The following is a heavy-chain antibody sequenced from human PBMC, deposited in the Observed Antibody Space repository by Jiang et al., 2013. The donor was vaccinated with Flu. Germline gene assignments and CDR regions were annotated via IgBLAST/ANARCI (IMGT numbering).Heavy chain of an antibody. CDR2: IIPIFGTA. D-gene: IGHD5-18*01. V-gene: IGHV1-69*01. CDR1: GGTFSSYA. J-gene: IGHJ4*02. CDR3: ASVVREGDTAMFYFDY. Sequence: SSVKVSCKASGGTFSSYAISWVRQAPGQGLEWMGGIIPIFGTANYAQKFQGRVTITADESTSTAYMELSSLRSEDTAVYYCASVVREGDTAMFYFDYWGQGTLVTVSS.